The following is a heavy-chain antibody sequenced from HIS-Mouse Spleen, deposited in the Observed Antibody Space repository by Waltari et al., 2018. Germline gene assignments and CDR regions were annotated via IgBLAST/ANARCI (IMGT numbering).Heavy chain of an antibody. CDR3: ARQRTRDYVAFDI. D-gene: IGHD4-17*01. V-gene: IGHV1-2*02. J-gene: IGHJ3*02. CDR2: CKPNSGGT. CDR1: GYTFTGYY. Sequence: QVQLVQSGAEVKKPGASVKVSCKASGYTFTGYYMHWVRQAPGQGLEWMGWCKPNSGGTNVEKKFQGRVTMTRETSISTAYMELSRLRSDDTAVYYCARQRTRDYVAFDIWGQGTMVTVSS.